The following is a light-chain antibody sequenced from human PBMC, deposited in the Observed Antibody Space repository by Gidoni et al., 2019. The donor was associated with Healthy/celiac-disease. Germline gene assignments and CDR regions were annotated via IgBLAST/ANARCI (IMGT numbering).Light chain of an antibody. Sequence: EIVLTQSPGTLSLSPGESATLTCRASQSVSTRYLAWYQQKTGQAPRLLIYGASRRATGIPDRFSGSGSGTDITLNISRMEPEDVAVYYCQQYGSSPGYTFGQXTKLEIK. CDR2: GAS. CDR1: QSVSTRY. J-gene: IGKJ2*01. CDR3: QQYGSSPGYT. V-gene: IGKV3-20*01.